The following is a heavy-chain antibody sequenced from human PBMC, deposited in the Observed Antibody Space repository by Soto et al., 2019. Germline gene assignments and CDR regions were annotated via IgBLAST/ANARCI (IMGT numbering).Heavy chain of an antibody. D-gene: IGHD3-22*01. CDR3: AKDQLITMIPHPPLLDY. CDR2: IHYTGNT. J-gene: IGHJ4*02. V-gene: IGHV4-59*01. CDR1: SGSISSYY. Sequence: PSETLSLTCTVSSGSISSYYWSWIRQPPGKGLEWIGYIHYTGNTNSNPSLKGRVTLSIDPSWNQFSLKLRSVTAADTAVYYCAKDQLITMIPHPPLLDYWGQGTLVTVSS.